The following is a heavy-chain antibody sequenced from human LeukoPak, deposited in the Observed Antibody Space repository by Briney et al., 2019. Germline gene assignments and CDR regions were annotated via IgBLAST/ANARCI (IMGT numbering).Heavy chain of an antibody. CDR1: GGTFSSYD. D-gene: IGHD6-19*01. J-gene: IGHJ4*02. V-gene: IGHV1-69*05. CDR2: IMPISGTA. Sequence: ASVKVSCKASGGTFSSYDISWVRQAPGQGLEWMGGIMPISGTANYAQKFQGRVTMTTDTSTSTAYMELRSLRSDDTAVYYCARVQGSSGWYIFDYWGQGTLVTVSS. CDR3: ARVQGSSGWYIFDY.